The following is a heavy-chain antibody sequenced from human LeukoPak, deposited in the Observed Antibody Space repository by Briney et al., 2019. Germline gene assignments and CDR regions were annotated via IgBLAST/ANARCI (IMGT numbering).Heavy chain of an antibody. J-gene: IGHJ4*02. V-gene: IGHV3-23*01. D-gene: IGHD3-22*01. CDR3: AKDRETPIVVVTVDY. CDR1: GFTFSNYA. Sequence: HPWGALRLSCAASGFTFSNYAMSWVRQAPGKGLEWVSAISGSGGSTYYADSVRGRFTISRDNSKNTLYLQMNSLRAEDTAVYYCAKDRETPIVVVTVDYWGQGTLVTVSS. CDR2: ISGSGGST.